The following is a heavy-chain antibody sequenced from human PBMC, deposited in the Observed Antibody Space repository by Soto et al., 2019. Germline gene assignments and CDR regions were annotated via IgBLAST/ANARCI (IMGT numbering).Heavy chain of an antibody. CDR1: GYTFTSYY. CDR2: INPSGGST. CDR3: ARDQTPDTAMVSGAGGYYYGMDV. Sequence: ASVKVSCKASGYTFTSYYMHWVRQAPGQGLEWMGIINPSGGSTSYAQKFQGRVTMTRDTSTSTVYMELSSLRPEDTAVYYCARDQTPDTAMVSGAGGYYYGMDVWGQGTTVTVSS. V-gene: IGHV1-46*01. D-gene: IGHD5-18*01. J-gene: IGHJ6*02.